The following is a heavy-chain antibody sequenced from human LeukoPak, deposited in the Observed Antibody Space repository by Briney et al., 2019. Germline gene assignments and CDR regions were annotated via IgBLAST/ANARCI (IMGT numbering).Heavy chain of an antibody. J-gene: IGHJ5*02. Sequence: ASVKVSCKASGYPFPGYYIHWVRQAPGQGLVWMGWINTNSADTNYAQKFQGRVTMTRDTSTSTVYMELRSLRSEDTAVYYCARDFMKGRRQTYANWFDPWGQGTLVTVSS. CDR1: GYPFPGYY. CDR3: ARDFMKGRRQTYANWFDP. CDR2: INTNSADT. D-gene: IGHD3-10*01. V-gene: IGHV1-2*02.